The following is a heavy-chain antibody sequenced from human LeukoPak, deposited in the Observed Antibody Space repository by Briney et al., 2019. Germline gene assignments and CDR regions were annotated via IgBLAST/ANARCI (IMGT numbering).Heavy chain of an antibody. CDR3: ARHAVAVAYPYFDY. D-gene: IGHD6-19*01. J-gene: IGHJ4*02. V-gene: IGHV4-59*08. CDR1: GGSISIYY. CDR2: IYYSGST. Sequence: SETLSLTCTVSGGSISIYYWSWIRQPPGKGLEWIGYIYYSGSTNYNPSLKSRVTISVDTSKNQFSLKLSSVTVADTAVYYCARHAVAVAYPYFDYWGQGTLVTVSS.